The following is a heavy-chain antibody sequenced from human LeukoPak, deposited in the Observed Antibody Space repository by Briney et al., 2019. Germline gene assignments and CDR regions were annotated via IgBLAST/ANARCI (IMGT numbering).Heavy chain of an antibody. V-gene: IGHV4-59*01. J-gene: IGHJ3*02. CDR3: ARKNYFEI. D-gene: IGHD5-24*01. CDR2: IYYSGRT. Sequence: PSETLSLTCSVSGGSISSDHWNWIRQTPGKGLEWIGCIYYSGRTYYNPSLKSRVTISVDMAKSQFSLRLTSVTAADTAVYYCARKNYFEIWGQGTLVTVSS. CDR1: GGSISSDH.